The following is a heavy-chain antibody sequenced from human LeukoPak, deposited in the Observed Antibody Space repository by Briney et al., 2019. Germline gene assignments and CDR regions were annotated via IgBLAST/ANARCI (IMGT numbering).Heavy chain of an antibody. CDR2: INTNTGNP. J-gene: IGHJ2*01. Sequence: ASVKVSCKASGYTFTTYAMSWVRQAPGQGLEWMGWINTNTGNPTYAQDFTGRFVFSLDTSVNTAYLQISSLKTEDTAVYYCARASLRGGWYFDLWGRGTLVTVSS. V-gene: IGHV7-4-1*02. CDR1: GYTFTTYA. D-gene: IGHD3-10*01. CDR3: ARASLRGGWYFDL.